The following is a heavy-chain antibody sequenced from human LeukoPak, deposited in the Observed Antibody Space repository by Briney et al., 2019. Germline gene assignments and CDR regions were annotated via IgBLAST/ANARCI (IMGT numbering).Heavy chain of an antibody. CDR2: ISAYNGNT. D-gene: IGHD6-19*01. Sequence: ASVKVSCKASGYTFTSYGISWVRQAPGQGLEWMGWISAYNGNTNYAQKLQGRVTMTTDTSTSTAYMELRSLRSDDTAVYYCARDGGQWLVSFYYYGMAVWGQGTTVTVSS. CDR1: GYTFTSYG. J-gene: IGHJ6*02. CDR3: ARDGGQWLVSFYYYGMAV. V-gene: IGHV1-18*01.